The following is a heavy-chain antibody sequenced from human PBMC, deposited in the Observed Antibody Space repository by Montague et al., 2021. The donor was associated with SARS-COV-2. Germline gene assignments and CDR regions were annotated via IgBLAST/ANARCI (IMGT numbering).Heavy chain of an antibody. CDR1: GGSITRNYY. Sequence: SETLSLTCTVSGGSITRNYYSGWIRPPPGKGLEWVGNIYYSGTTFINPSPNSRVTISVDASKNQFPLNLTSVTAADTAVYYCARPLVRGVPKAFDIWGQGALVIVSS. J-gene: IGHJ3*02. V-gene: IGHV4-39*01. CDR2: IYYSGTT. CDR3: ARPLVRGVPKAFDI. D-gene: IGHD3-10*01.